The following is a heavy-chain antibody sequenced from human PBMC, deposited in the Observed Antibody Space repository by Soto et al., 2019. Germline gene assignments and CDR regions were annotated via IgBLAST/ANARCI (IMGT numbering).Heavy chain of an antibody. CDR2: IYYSGST. Sequence: PSETLSLTCTVSGGSIGSSSYYWGWIRQPPGKGLEWIGSIYYSGSTYYNPSLKSRVTISVDTSKNQFSLKLSSVTAADTAVYYCARLVTAGGIAGIWNWFDPCG. J-gene: IGHJ5*02. CDR1: GGSIGSSSYY. D-gene: IGHD6-13*01. CDR3: ARLVTAGGIAGIWNWFDP. V-gene: IGHV4-39*01.